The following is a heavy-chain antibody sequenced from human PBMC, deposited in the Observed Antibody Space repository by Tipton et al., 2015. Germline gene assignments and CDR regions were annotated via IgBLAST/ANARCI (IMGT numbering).Heavy chain of an antibody. Sequence: QSGPEVKKPGESLKISCKGSGYSFTNSWIAWVRQMPGKGLEWMGIIYVGDSDTRYSQSFQGQVTISVDKSISTAYLQWSSLKASDTAVYYCARRLPYFEWSKVYYFDYWGQGSPVTVSP. J-gene: IGHJ4*02. D-gene: IGHD3-9*01. CDR1: GYSFTNSW. CDR3: ARRLPYFEWSKVYYFDY. V-gene: IGHV5-51*01. CDR2: IYVGDSDT.